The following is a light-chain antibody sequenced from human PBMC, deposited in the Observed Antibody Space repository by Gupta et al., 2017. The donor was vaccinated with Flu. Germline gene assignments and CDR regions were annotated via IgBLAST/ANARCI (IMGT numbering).Light chain of an antibody. CDR3: SSYTSSTKGFV. CDR2: EVS. Sequence: QSALTQPASVSGSPGQSITISCTGTRSDVGDYNYVSWYQQHPGKAPKLMIYEVSTRPSGVSNRFSGSKSGNTASLTISGLQAEDEADYYCSSYTSSTKGFVFGTGTKVTV. V-gene: IGLV2-14*01. CDR1: RSDVGDYNY. J-gene: IGLJ1*01.